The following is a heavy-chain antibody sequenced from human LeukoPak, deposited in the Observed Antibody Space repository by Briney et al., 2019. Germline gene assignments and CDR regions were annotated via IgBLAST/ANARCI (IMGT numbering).Heavy chain of an antibody. CDR2: ISSTGNNI. CDR3: ARGLRRGGY. Sequence: GGSLRLSCAASGFTFTIYTMNWVRQAPGRGLEWVSSISSTGNNIYYADSVKGRFTISRDNAKVSLYLEMNSLRAEDTAVYYCARGLRRGGYWGQGTLVTVSS. J-gene: IGHJ4*02. V-gene: IGHV3-21*01. D-gene: IGHD4-17*01. CDR1: GFTFTIYT.